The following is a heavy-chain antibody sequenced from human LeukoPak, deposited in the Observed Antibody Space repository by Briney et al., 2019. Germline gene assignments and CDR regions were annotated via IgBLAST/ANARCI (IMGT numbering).Heavy chain of an antibody. J-gene: IGHJ4*02. CDR2: INPNSGGT. CDR3: AVISGYDSYYFDY. CDR1: GYTFTGYY. Sequence: ASVKVSCKASGYTFTGYYIHWVRQAPGQGLEWMGWINPNSGGTNYAQKFQGRATMTRDTSISTAYMELSRLRSDDTAVYYCAVISGYDSYYFDYWGQGTLVTVSS. V-gene: IGHV1-2*02. D-gene: IGHD5-12*01.